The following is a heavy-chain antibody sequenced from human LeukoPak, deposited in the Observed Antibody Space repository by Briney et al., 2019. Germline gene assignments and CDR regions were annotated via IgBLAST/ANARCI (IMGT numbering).Heavy chain of an antibody. CDR2: IYYSGST. D-gene: IGHD3-9*01. J-gene: IGHJ5*02. CDR1: GGSISSYY. V-gene: IGHV4-59*01. Sequence: NPSETLSLTCTVSGGSISSYYWSWIRQPPGKGLEWIGYIYYSGSTNYNPSLKSRVTISVDTSKNQFSLKLSSVTAADTAVYYCARVRTALRYFDWYPGGDNWFDPWGQGTLVTVSS. CDR3: ARVRTALRYFDWYPGGDNWFDP.